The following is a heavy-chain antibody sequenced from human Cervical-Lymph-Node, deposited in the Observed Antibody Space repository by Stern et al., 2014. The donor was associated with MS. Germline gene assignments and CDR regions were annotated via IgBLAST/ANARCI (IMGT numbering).Heavy chain of an antibody. D-gene: IGHD3-22*01. CDR1: GFTFSSYS. J-gene: IGHJ4*02. CDR2: ISSSSSYI. V-gene: IGHV3-21*01. CDR3: ASRLGYYYDSSGYYSGDY. Sequence: EVQLLESGGGLVKPGGSLRLSCAASGFTFSSYSMNWVRQAPGKGLEWVSSISSSSSYIYYADSVKGRFTISRDNAKNSLYLQMNSLRAEDTAVYYCASRLGYYYDSSGYYSGDYWGQGTLVTVSS.